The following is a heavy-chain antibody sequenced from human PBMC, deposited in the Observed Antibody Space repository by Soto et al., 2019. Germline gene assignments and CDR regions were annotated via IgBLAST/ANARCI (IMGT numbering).Heavy chain of an antibody. J-gene: IGHJ5*02. CDR3: VRTRGADCSGGTCYWFDL. CDR2: ISNTGKTI. Sequence: GGSLRLSCAASGFTFSNYNMKWVRQAPGKGLEWVSYISNTGKTIYYADSVKGRFTISRDNARNSLYLQMNRLRDEDTAVFYCVRTRGADCSGGTCYWFDLWGQGTLVTVSS. D-gene: IGHD2-15*01. V-gene: IGHV3-48*02. CDR1: GFTFSNYN.